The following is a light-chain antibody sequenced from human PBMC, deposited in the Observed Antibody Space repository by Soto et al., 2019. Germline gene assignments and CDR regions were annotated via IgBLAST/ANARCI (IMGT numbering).Light chain of an antibody. V-gene: IGLV1-44*01. CDR2: SND. CDR1: SSNIGSNT. Sequence: QSVLTQPPSPSGTPGQRVTISCSGSSSNIGSNTVNWYQQLPGKAPKLHIYSNDQRPSGVPDRYSGSKSGTSASLAVSGLQSGVEADYYCAAWDDSGNGPLFGAGTKLTVL. J-gene: IGLJ3*02. CDR3: AAWDDSGNGPL.